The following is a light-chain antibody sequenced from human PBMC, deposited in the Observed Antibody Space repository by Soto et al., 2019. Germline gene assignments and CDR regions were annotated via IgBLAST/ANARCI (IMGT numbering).Light chain of an antibody. V-gene: IGKV1-33*01. CDR2: DAS. CDR1: QDISNY. CDR3: QQYDNLPLVT. Sequence: DIQLNQSPSSLSASVGDRVTITYQASQDISNYLNWYQQKPGKAPKLLIYDASNLETGVPSRFSGSGSGTDFTFTISSLQPEDIATYYCQQYDNLPLVTCGPGTKVD. J-gene: IGKJ3*01.